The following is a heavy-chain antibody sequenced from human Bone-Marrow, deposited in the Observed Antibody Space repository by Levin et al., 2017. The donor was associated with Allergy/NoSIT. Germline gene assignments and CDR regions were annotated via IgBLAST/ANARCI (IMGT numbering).Heavy chain of an antibody. CDR1: GFTFSIYE. CDR2: ISGSGDVM. J-gene: IGHJ3*02. CDR3: ATLGVTTMDDAFDI. D-gene: IGHD2-21*02. V-gene: IGHV3-48*03. Sequence: GESLKISCAASGFTFSIYEMNWVRQAPGKGLEWVSYISGSGDVMSYADSVKGRFTISRDNAKKSLYLQMSSLRVEDTAVYHCATLGVTTMDDAFDIWGQGTMVTVSS.